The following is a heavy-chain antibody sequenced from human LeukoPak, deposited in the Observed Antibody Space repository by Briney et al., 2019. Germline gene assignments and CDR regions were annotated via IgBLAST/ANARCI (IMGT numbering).Heavy chain of an antibody. CDR2: ISPDGSGT. CDR1: GFTFSSSS. D-gene: IGHD2-15*01. J-gene: IGHJ3*02. Sequence: GGSLRLSCAASGFTFSSSSMHWVRQTPGKGLLWVSRISPDGSGTTYADSVKGRFTSSRDNAKNTLYLQMNSLSVEGTAVYYCTRDRFSVGDIWGQGTMDTVSS. V-gene: IGHV3-74*01. CDR3: TRDRFSVGDI.